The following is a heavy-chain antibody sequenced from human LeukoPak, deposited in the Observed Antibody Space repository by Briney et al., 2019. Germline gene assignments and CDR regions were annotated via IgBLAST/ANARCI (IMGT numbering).Heavy chain of an antibody. D-gene: IGHD3-22*01. CDR3: AGPPLSGYSSV. CDR2: ISSSSSYI. J-gene: IGHJ4*02. Sequence: GGSLRLSCAASGFTFSSYAMNWVRQAPGKGLEGVSSISSSSSYIYYADSVKGRFTISRDNAKNSLYLQMNSLRAEDTAVYYCAGPPLSGYSSVWGQGTLVTVSS. V-gene: IGHV3-21*01. CDR1: GFTFSSYA.